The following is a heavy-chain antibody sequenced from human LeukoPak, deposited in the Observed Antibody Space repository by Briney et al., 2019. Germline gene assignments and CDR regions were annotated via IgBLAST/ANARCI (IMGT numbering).Heavy chain of an antibody. CDR1: GGTFSSYA. J-gene: IGHJ4*02. Sequence: SVKVSCKASGGTFSSYAISWVRQAPGQGLEWMGGIIPIFGTANYAQKFQGRVTITADESTSTAYMELSSLRSEDTAVYYCARDARYYGSGSTEDYWGQGTLVTVSS. CDR3: ARDARYYGSGSTEDY. V-gene: IGHV1-69*13. CDR2: IIPIFGTA. D-gene: IGHD3-10*01.